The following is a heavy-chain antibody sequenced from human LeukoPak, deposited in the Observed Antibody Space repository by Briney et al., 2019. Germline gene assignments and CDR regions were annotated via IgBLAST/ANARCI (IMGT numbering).Heavy chain of an antibody. D-gene: IGHD2-2*01. Sequence: SETLSLTCTVPGGSTSNYYWSWIRHSPGKGLEWVGYISYSGSTDYNPSLKSRVTMSVDTSRNQFSLKLTSVTAADTAVYYCARGYQSPSDFDYWGQGTLVTVSS. CDR3: ARGYQSPSDFDY. J-gene: IGHJ4*02. CDR1: GGSTSNYY. CDR2: ISYSGST. V-gene: IGHV4-59*01.